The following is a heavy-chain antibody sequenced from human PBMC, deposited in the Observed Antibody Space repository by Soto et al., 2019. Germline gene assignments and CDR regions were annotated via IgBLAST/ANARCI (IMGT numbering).Heavy chain of an antibody. Sequence: QITLKESGPTLVKPTQTLTLTCTFSGFSLSTSGVGVGWIRQPPGKALEWLALIYWDDDKRYSPSLKSRLTIPKHTSKNQVVLTVTNMDPVDTATYYYAHTQSLDYDLWSDYYPKGFDPWGQGTLVTVSS. CDR2: IYWDDDK. D-gene: IGHD3-3*01. J-gene: IGHJ5*02. CDR1: GFSLSTSGVG. CDR3: AHTQSLDYDLWSDYYPKGFDP. V-gene: IGHV2-5*02.